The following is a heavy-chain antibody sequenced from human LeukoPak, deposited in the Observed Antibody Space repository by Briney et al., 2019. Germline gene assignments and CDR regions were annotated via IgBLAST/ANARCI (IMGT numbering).Heavy chain of an antibody. V-gene: IGHV6-1*01. CDR1: GDSVSSNSAA. D-gene: IGHD3-10*01. J-gene: IGHJ6*03. CDR2: TYYRSKWYN. CDR3: AREGMVRGVINYYYMDV. Sequence: SQTLSLTCAISGDSVSSNSAAWNWIRQSPSRGLEWLGRTYYRSKWYNDYAVSVKSRITINPDTSKNQFSLQLNSVTPEDTAVYYCAREGMVRGVINYYYMDVWGKGTTVTVSS.